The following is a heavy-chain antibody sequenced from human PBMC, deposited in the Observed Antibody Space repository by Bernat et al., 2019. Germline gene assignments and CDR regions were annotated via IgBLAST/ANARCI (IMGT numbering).Heavy chain of an antibody. D-gene: IGHD2-2*01. J-gene: IGHJ6*03. Sequence: EVQLVESGGGLVQPGGSLRLSCAASGFTFSSYAMSWVRQAPGKGLEWVSAISGSGGSTYYADSVKGRFTISRDNSKNTLYLQMNSLRAEDTAVYYCAKDKSSSQLHKYYYYYMDVWGKGTTVTVSS. V-gene: IGHV3-23*04. CDR1: GFTFSSYA. CDR3: AKDKSSSQLHKYYYYYMDV. CDR2: ISGSGGST.